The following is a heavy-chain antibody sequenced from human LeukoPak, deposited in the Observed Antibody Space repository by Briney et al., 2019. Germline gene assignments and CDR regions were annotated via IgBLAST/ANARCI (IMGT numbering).Heavy chain of an antibody. D-gene: IGHD6-6*01. J-gene: IGHJ3*02. CDR3: ARDEGIAARPVRAFDI. CDR1: GYTFTSYG. V-gene: IGHV1-18*01. Sequence: ASVKVSCKASGYTFTSYGISWVRQAPGQGLEWMGWISAYNGNTNYAQKLQGRVTMTTDTSTSTAYMELRSLRSDDTAVYYCARDEGIAARPVRAFDIWGQGTMVTVSS. CDR2: ISAYNGNT.